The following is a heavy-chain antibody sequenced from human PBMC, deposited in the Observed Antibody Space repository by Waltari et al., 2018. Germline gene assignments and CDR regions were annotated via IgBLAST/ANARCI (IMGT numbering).Heavy chain of an antibody. Sequence: QVQLVQSGAEVKKPGSSVKVSCKASGGTFSRYAISWVRQDPGQGLEWMGGIIPIFGTANYAQKFQGRVTITADESTSTAYMELSSLRSEDTAVYYCARNLAAMGSYYYYMDVWGKGTTVTVSS. CDR3: ARNLAAMGSYYYYMDV. D-gene: IGHD5-18*01. CDR2: IIPIFGTA. CDR1: GGTFSRYA. V-gene: IGHV1-69*12. J-gene: IGHJ6*03.